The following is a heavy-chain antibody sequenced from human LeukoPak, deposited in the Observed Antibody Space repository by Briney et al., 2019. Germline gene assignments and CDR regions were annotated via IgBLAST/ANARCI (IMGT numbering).Heavy chain of an antibody. V-gene: IGHV3-30*01. D-gene: IGHD3-9*01. CDR2: MSYDGNTT. CDR3: ARESINLDY. J-gene: IGHJ4*02. CDR1: GFPFSRYS. Sequence: PGRSLRLSCAASGFPFSRYSLHWVRQAPDKGLEWVAVMSYDGNTTYYADSVKGRFTISRDNSQNTLYLEMNSLSAEDTATYYCARESINLDYWGQGVLVAVSS.